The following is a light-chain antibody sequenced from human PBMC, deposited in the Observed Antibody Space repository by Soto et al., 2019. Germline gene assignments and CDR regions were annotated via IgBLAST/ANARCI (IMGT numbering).Light chain of an antibody. CDR3: QTWGTGIHYV. V-gene: IGLV4-69*01. CDR2: LNSDGSH. Sequence: QLVLTQSPSASASLGASVKLTCTLSSGHSSYAIAWHQQQPEKGPRYLMKLNSDGSHSKGDGIPDRFSGSSSGAERYLTISSLPSEDEAYYYCQTWGTGIHYVFGTGTKVTVL. J-gene: IGLJ1*01. CDR1: SGHSSYA.